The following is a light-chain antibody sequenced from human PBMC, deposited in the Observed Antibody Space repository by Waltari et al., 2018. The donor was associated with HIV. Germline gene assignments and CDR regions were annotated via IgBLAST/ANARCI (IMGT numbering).Light chain of an antibody. CDR3: SSYTSSSVV. CDR1: SSAHRGYHY. J-gene: IGLJ2*01. Sequence: QSALTQPASVSGSPAQSTPISCTGPSSAHRGYHYVYWYQQHPGKAPKLMIYEVSNRPSGVSNRFSGSKSGNTASLTISGLQAEDEADYYCSSYTSSSVVFGGGTKLTVL. CDR2: EVS. V-gene: IGLV2-14*01.